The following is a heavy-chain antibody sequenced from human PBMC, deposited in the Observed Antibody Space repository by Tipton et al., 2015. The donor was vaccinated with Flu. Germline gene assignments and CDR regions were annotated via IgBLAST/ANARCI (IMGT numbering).Heavy chain of an antibody. CDR3: ARVLGNSHSYGMDV. J-gene: IGHJ6*02. Sequence: TLSLTCTVSGASISSESYYWGWIRQPPGKGLEWIGSILYSGIPKNNPSLKSRVTLSGDTSKNQFSLQLRSVTAADTAVYYCARVLGNSHSYGMDVWGQGTTVTVSS. CDR1: GASISSESYY. D-gene: IGHD1-1*01. V-gene: IGHV4-39*07. CDR2: ILYSGIP.